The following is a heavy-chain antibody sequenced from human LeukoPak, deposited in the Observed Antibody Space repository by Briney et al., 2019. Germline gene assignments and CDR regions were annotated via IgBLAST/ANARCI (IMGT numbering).Heavy chain of an antibody. J-gene: IGHJ4*02. CDR2: ISSSSSYI. CDR1: GFTFSSYS. Sequence: GGSLRLSCAASGFTFSSYSMNWVRQAPGKGLEWVSSISSSSSYIYYADSVKGRFTISRDNAKNSLYLQMNSLRAEDTAVYYCAKAFYDILTGFPNWGQGTLVTVSS. D-gene: IGHD3-9*01. CDR3: AKAFYDILTGFPN. V-gene: IGHV3-21*01.